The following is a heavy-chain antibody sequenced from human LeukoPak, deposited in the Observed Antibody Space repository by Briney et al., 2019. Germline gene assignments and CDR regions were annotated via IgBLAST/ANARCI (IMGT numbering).Heavy chain of an antibody. J-gene: IGHJ4*02. CDR2: IQQDGSEK. CDR1: GFGFSDAW. D-gene: IGHD3-10*01. Sequence: PGGSLRLSCVGSGFGFSDAWMTWVRQAPGKGLEWVANIQQDGSEKYYVDSVKGRFIISRDNAKNSLYLQMNSLRAEDTAVYYCARVRKLRTRGVMDPLDYWGQGTLVTVSS. V-gene: IGHV3-7*01. CDR3: ARVRKLRTRGVMDPLDY.